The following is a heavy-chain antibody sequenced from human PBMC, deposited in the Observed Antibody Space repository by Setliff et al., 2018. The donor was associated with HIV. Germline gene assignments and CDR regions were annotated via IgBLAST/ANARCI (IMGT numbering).Heavy chain of an antibody. CDR2: IYHSGST. Sequence: KPSETLSLTCTVSGYSISSGYYWGWIRRPPGKGLEWIGSIYHSGSTYYNPSLKSRVTISVDTSKNQFSLKLSSVTAADTAVYYCARDDSSGWHFYYYYGMDVWGQGTTVTVSS. V-gene: IGHV4-38-2*02. CDR3: ARDDSSGWHFYYYYGMDV. CDR1: GYSISSGYY. D-gene: IGHD6-19*01. J-gene: IGHJ6*02.